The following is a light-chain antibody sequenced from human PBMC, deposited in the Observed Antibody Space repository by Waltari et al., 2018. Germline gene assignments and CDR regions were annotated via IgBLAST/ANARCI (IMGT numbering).Light chain of an antibody. V-gene: IGLV10-54*04. CDR2: RTN. CDR1: KNNVGNQG. CDR3: AAWDNNLNAYV. Sequence: QAGLTQPPSVSKALKQTATLTCIGNKNNVGNQGVVWLQQRQGHPPKLLSSRTNNRPSGISERFSTSRSGNTASLTISGLQAEDEGDYCCAAWDNNLNAYVFGPGTKVTVL. J-gene: IGLJ1*01.